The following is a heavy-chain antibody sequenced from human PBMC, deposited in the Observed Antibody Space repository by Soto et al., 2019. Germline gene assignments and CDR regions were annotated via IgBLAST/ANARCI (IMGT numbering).Heavy chain of an antibody. V-gene: IGHV3-66*01. J-gene: IGHJ6*03. D-gene: IGHD2-15*01. CDR1: GFTVVSKY. CDR3: ARDDVYCGGGRCYGVPMDV. Sequence: EVQLVESGGGVVQPGGPWGLSFAAFGFTVVSKYLSWFAKPPGRGPGWVALINRGGNTYYAESVKGRFTISRDSSKNTLDLQLNSLRAEDTAVYYCARDDVYCGGGRCYGVPMDVWGKGTTVTVSS. CDR2: INRGGNT.